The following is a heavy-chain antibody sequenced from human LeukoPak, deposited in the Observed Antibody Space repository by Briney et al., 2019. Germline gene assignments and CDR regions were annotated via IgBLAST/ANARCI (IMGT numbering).Heavy chain of an antibody. V-gene: IGHV4-59*11. CDR2: IYYSGST. D-gene: IGHD3-22*01. J-gene: IGHJ6*03. CDR1: GGSISSHY. Sequence: SETLSLTCTVSGGSISSHYWSWIRQPPGKGLEWIGYIYYSGSTNYNPSLKSRVTISVDTSKNQFSLKLSSVTAADTAVYYCARAPSPYYYDSSGYFRGPIYYYYYMDVWGKGTTVTVSS. CDR3: ARAPSPYYYDSSGYFRGPIYYYYYMDV.